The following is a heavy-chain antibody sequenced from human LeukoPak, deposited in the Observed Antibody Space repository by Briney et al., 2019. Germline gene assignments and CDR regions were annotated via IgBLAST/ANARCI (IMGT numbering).Heavy chain of an antibody. CDR3: ARTRGLWFGELYDY. V-gene: IGHV4-61*02. D-gene: IGHD3-10*01. CDR1: GYSISSGSYY. Sequence: SETLSLTCTVSGYSISSGSYYWSWIRPPAGKGLEWIGRIYTSGSTNYNPSLKSRVTISVDTSKNQFSLKLSSVTAADTAVYYCARTRGLWFGELYDYWGQGTLVTVSS. J-gene: IGHJ4*02. CDR2: IYTSGST.